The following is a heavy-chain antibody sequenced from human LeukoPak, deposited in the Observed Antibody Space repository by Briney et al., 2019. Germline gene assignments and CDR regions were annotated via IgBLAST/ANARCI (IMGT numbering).Heavy chain of an antibody. CDR2: IRHDESKT. J-gene: IGHJ6*03. CDR3: AKPVIPSAYQGTYYMDV. CDR1: GLIFSSYG. V-gene: IGHV3-30*02. Sequence: GGSLRLSCAASGLIFSSYGMHWVRQAPGEGLEWVAYIRHDESKTFYADSVRGRFTISRDNSKNTLYLQMHSLRAEDTALYYCAKPVIPSAYQGTYYMDVWGKGTTVTVSS. D-gene: IGHD3-16*01.